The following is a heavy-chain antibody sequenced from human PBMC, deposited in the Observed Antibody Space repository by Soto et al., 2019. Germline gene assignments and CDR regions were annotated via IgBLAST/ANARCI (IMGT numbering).Heavy chain of an antibody. D-gene: IGHD3-10*01. CDR2: IYYSGST. CDR1: GGSISSYY. CDR3: ARAKVYYYGSGSYYNQNWFDP. J-gene: IGHJ5*02. Sequence: SETLSLTCTVSGGSISSYYWSWIRQPPGKGLEWIGYIYYSGSTNYNPSLKSRVTISVDRSKNQFSLKLSSVTAADTAVYYCARAKVYYYGSGSYYNQNWFDPWGQGTLVTVSS. V-gene: IGHV4-59*12.